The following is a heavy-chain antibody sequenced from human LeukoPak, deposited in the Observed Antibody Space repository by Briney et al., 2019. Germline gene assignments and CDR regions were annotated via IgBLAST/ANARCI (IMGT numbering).Heavy chain of an antibody. CDR2: IYYSGST. CDR3: ARANRSGWYVEGWFDP. CDR1: GGSISSYY. Sequence: SETLSLTCTVSGGSISSYYWSWIRQPPGKGLEWIGYIYYSGSTNYNPSLKSRATISVDTSKNQFSLQLNSVTPEDTAVYYCARANRSGWYVEGWFDPWGQGTLVTVSS. V-gene: IGHV4-59*12. J-gene: IGHJ5*02. D-gene: IGHD6-19*01.